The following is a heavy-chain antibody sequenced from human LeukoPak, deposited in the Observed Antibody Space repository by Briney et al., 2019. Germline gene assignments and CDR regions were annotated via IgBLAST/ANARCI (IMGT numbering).Heavy chain of an antibody. CDR1: GLSFNSYG. V-gene: IGHV3-30*02. Sequence: PGGSLRLSCAASGLSFNSYGMTWVRQAPGKGLEWVAFIWYEGGNKYYADSVKGRFTISRDNSKNTVYLQMDSLRAEDTAVYYCAKDHGGNSWYYFDYWGQGTLVTVSS. J-gene: IGHJ4*02. D-gene: IGHD4-23*01. CDR3: AKDHGGNSWYYFDY. CDR2: IWYEGGNK.